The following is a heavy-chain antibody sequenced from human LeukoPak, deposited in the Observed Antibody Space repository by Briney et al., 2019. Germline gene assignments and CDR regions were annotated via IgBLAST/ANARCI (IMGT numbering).Heavy chain of an antibody. CDR3: AKSCYSLGFQH. CDR1: GFTFSSYS. J-gene: IGHJ1*01. CDR2: ISYDGSNK. D-gene: IGHD2-15*01. V-gene: IGHV3-30*18. Sequence: GGSLRLSCAASGFTFSSYSMNWVRQAPGKGLEWVAVISYDGSNKYYADSVKGRFTISRDSSKNTLYLQMNSLRAEDTAVYYCAKSCYSLGFQHWGQGTLVTVSS.